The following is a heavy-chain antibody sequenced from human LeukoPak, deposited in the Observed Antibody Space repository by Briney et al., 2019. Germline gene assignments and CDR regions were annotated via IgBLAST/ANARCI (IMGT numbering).Heavy chain of an antibody. CDR3: ALHPRSLLH. J-gene: IGHJ4*01. CDR2: ISYDGSNK. V-gene: IGHV3-30*04. Sequence: GGSLRLSCAASGVTFSSYAMHWVRQAPGKGLEWVAVISYDGSNKYYADSVKGRFTISRDNSKNTLYLQMNSLRPDDTALYYCALHPRSLLHWGHGTLVTVSS. D-gene: IGHD2-15*01. CDR1: GVTFSSYA.